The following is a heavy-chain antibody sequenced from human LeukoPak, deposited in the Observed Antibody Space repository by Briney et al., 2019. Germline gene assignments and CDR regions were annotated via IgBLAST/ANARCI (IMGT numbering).Heavy chain of an antibody. CDR2: ISSSSSTI. CDR1: GFTFSGYT. Sequence: GGSLRLSCAASGFTFSGYTMNWVRQAPGKGLEWVSYISSSSSTIYYADSVKGRFTISRDNAKNSLYLQMKSLRAEDTAVYSCARGNSYMDVWGKGTTVTVSS. CDR3: ARGNSYMDV. V-gene: IGHV3-48*01. J-gene: IGHJ6*03.